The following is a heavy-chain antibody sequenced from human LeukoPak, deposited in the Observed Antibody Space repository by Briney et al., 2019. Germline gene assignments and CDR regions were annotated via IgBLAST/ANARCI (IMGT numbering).Heavy chain of an antibody. CDR3: ARTIVGDNLDAFDI. J-gene: IGHJ3*02. Sequence: GGSLRLSCAAAGLTASNNYMSWVRQPPGKGLEWVSIIYSGGSTYYADSLKGRFTISRDNSKNTLYLQMNSLRAEDTAAYYCARTIVGDNLDAFDIWGQGTVVTVSS. V-gene: IGHV3-66*01. CDR1: GLTASNNY. CDR2: IYSGGST. D-gene: IGHD1-26*01.